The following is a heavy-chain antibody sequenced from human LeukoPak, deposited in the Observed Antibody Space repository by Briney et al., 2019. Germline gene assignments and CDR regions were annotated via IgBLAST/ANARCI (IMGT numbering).Heavy chain of an antibody. CDR2: IKNKRDGGTT. Sequence: PGGSVRLSCAAWGFTFSNAWMSGVRQAPGKGREGGGRIKNKRDGGTTDYAAPVKGRFTISRDDSKNTLYLQMNSLKTEDTAVYYCTTQDRFLYGDYPHAFDIWGQGTMVTVSS. V-gene: IGHV3-15*01. CDR1: GFTFSNAW. CDR3: TTQDRFLYGDYPHAFDI. D-gene: IGHD4-17*01. J-gene: IGHJ3*02.